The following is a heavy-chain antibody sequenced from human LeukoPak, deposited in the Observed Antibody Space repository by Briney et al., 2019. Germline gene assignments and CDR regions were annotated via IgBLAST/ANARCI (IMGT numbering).Heavy chain of an antibody. V-gene: IGHV3-21*01. D-gene: IGHD3-3*01. CDR3: ARAPARDFWIGYYIDL. CDR1: GFTFSDYS. CDR2: ISGLKGYI. Sequence: GGSLRLSCAASGFTFSDYSMNWIRQAPGKGLEWVSSISGLKGYIYYTDSVKGRFTVSRDNAKTSVHLQMDSLRVEDAAVYYCARAPARDFWIGYYIDLWGQGTLVTVSP. J-gene: IGHJ5*02.